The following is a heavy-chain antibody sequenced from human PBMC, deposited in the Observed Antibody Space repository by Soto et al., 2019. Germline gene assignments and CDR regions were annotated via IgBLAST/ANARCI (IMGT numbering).Heavy chain of an antibody. J-gene: IGHJ4*02. Sequence: SETLSLTCTVSGGSISSGGYYWSWIRQHPGKGLEWIGYIYYSGSTYYNPSLKSRVTISVDTSKNQFSLKLSSVTAAVTAVYYCASLGAAAGSFDYWGQGALVTVSS. CDR1: GGSISSGGYY. V-gene: IGHV4-31*03. D-gene: IGHD6-13*01. CDR2: IYYSGST. CDR3: ASLGAAAGSFDY.